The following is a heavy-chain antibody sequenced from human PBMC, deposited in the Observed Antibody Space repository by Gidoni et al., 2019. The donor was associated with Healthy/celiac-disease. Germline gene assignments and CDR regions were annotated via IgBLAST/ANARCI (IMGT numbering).Heavy chain of an antibody. J-gene: IGHJ5*02. V-gene: IGHV4-34*01. CDR3: ARERYCSSTSCYRRGWFDP. D-gene: IGHD2-2*01. Sequence: QVQLQQWGAGLLKPSETLSLTCAVYGGSFSGYYWSWIRQPPGKGLEWIGEINHSGSTNYNPSLKSRVTISVDTSKNQFSLKLSSVTAADTAVYYCARERYCSSTSCYRRGWFDPWGQGTLVTVSS. CDR2: INHSGST. CDR1: GGSFSGYY.